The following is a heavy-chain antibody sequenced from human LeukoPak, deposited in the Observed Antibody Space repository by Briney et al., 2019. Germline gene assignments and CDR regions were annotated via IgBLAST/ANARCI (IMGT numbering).Heavy chain of an antibody. CDR3: AKDPSAYCSSTSCYYRTPGDYYMDV. CDR1: GFTFSSYG. CDR2: IRYDGSNK. D-gene: IGHD2-2*01. J-gene: IGHJ6*03. Sequence: GGSLRLSCAASGFTFSSYGMHWVRQAPGKGLEWVAFIRYDGSNKYYADSVKGRFTISGDNSKNTLYLQMNSLRAEDTAVYYCAKDPSAYCSSTSCYYRTPGDYYMDVWGKGTTVTISS. V-gene: IGHV3-30*02.